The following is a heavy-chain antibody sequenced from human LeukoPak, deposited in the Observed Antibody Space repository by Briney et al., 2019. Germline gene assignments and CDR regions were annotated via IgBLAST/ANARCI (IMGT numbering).Heavy chain of an antibody. Sequence: PGGSLRLSCAASTFTFGSYAMHWVRQAPGKGLEWVAVISYDGSNEYYADSVKGRFTISRDNSKNTLYLQMNSLRAEDTAVYYCARDPTIFIAVAGTNYFDYWGQGTLVTVSS. CDR3: ARDPTIFIAVAGTNYFDY. V-gene: IGHV3-30*04. J-gene: IGHJ4*02. CDR1: TFTFGSYA. CDR2: ISYDGSNE. D-gene: IGHD6-19*01.